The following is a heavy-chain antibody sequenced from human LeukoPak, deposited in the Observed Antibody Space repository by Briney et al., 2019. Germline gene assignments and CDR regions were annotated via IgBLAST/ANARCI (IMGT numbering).Heavy chain of an antibody. CDR2: IIPMSDTA. Sequence: SVKVSCKASGGTFNSYAISWVRQAPGQGLEWMGGIIPMSDTANYPQKFRGRLTITADIPTGTVYMELSSLRSEDTAVYYCAREDDTGRYMGDDAFDIWGQGTMVTVSS. CDR3: AREDDTGRYMGDDAFDI. CDR1: GGTFNSYA. V-gene: IGHV1-69*06. J-gene: IGHJ3*02. D-gene: IGHD1-26*01.